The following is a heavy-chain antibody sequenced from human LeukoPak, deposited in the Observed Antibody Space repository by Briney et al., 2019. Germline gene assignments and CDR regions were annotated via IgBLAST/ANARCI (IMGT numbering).Heavy chain of an antibody. CDR2: INHSGST. CDR1: GGSFSGYY. CDR3: ARGVIVPGIAAAGTCWFDP. Sequence: SETLSLTCAVYGGSFSGYYWSWIRQPPWKGLEWIGEINHSGSTNYNPSLKSRVTISVDTSKNQFSLKLSSVTAADTAVYYCARGVIVPGIAAAGTCWFDPWGQGTLVTVSS. D-gene: IGHD6-13*01. V-gene: IGHV4-34*01. J-gene: IGHJ5*02.